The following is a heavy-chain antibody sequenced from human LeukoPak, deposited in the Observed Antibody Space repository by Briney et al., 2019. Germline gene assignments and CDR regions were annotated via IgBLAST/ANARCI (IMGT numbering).Heavy chain of an antibody. D-gene: IGHD4-11*01. CDR2: GST. Sequence: GGSLRLSCVASGFTFSNYAMSWVRQAPGKGLEWVSTGSTYYADSVKGRFTISRDNSKNTLYLQMNSLRAEDTAVYYCAKDHDYSNYVPFDFWGQGTLVTVSS. CDR1: GFTFSNYA. CDR3: AKDHDYSNYVPFDF. V-gene: IGHV3-23*01. J-gene: IGHJ4*02.